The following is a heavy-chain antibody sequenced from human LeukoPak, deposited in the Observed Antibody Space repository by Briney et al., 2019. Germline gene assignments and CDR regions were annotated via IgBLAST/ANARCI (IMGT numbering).Heavy chain of an antibody. D-gene: IGHD1-26*01. CDR1: GASIRSYY. Sequence: KPSETLSLTCTVSGASIRSYYWTWIRQPAGKGLEWLGRIYTSGSSKYNPSLKSRVTMSLDTSKNQFSLKLFSVTAADTAVYYCARAFVGDTDYWGQGTLVSVSS. J-gene: IGHJ4*02. V-gene: IGHV4-4*07. CDR3: ARAFVGDTDY. CDR2: IYTSGSS.